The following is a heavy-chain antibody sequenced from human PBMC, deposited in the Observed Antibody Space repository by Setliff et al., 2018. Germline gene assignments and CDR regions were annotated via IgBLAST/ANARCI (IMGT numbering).Heavy chain of an antibody. CDR1: GFTFNTYW. D-gene: IGHD3-10*01. V-gene: IGHV3-72*01. CDR3: VRAVVIRGSKPLDS. Sequence: PGGSLRLSCAGSGFTFNTYWMNWVRQAPGKGLEWVGRTKNKANAGYMEYAASVKDRFIISRDDSKNSLYLQMYSLKSDDTAVYYCVRAVVIRGSKPLDSWGQGTLVTVSS. CDR2: TKNKANAGYM. J-gene: IGHJ4*02.